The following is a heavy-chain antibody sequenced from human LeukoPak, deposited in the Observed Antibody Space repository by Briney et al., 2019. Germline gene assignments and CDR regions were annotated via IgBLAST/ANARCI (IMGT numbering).Heavy chain of an antibody. V-gene: IGHV4-59*01. J-gene: IGHJ4*02. CDR3: ASGTEETFDY. D-gene: IGHD1-14*01. CDR2: IYYSGST. Sequence: SETLSLTCTVSGYSISSYYWSWIRQPPGKGLEWIGYIYYSGSTNYNPSLKSRVTISVDTSKNQFSLKLSSVTAADTAVYYCASGTEETFDYWGQGTLVTVSS. CDR1: GYSISSYY.